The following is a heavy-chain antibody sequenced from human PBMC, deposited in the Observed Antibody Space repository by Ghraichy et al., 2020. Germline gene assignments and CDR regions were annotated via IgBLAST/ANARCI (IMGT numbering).Heavy chain of an antibody. D-gene: IGHD3-10*01. CDR3: ARDLAGKWGYYGMDV. J-gene: IGHJ6*02. V-gene: IGHV4-31*03. CDR2: IYYSGST. CDR1: GGSISSGGYY. Sequence: SETLSLTCTVSGGSISSGGYYWSWIRQHPGKGLEWIGYIYYSGSTYYNPSLKSRVTISVDTSKNQFSLKLSSVTAADTAVYYCARDLAGKWGYYGMDVWGQGTTVTVSS.